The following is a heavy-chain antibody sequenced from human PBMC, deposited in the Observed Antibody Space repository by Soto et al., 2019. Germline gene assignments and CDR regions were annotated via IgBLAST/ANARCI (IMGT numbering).Heavy chain of an antibody. Sequence: GGSLRLSCAASGFTFSSYWMHWVRQAPGKGLVWVSRINSDGSSTGYADSVMGRFTISRDNAKNKQYLQMNSLRAEDTAVYYCARYQGYYSGGSCYGAGYWGQGTLVTVSS. CDR1: GFTFSSYW. CDR3: ARYQGYYSGGSCYGAGY. V-gene: IGHV3-74*01. J-gene: IGHJ4*02. CDR2: INSDGSST. D-gene: IGHD2-15*01.